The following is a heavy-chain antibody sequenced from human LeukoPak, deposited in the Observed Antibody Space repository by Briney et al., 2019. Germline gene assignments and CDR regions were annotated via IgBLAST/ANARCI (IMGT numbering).Heavy chain of an antibody. CDR1: GGSISSSSYY. CDR3: ARALGGTPYYFDY. D-gene: IGHD2-15*01. CDR2: IYYSGST. Sequence: SETLSLTCTVSGGSISSSSYYWGWIRQPPGKGLEWIGSIYYSGSTYYNPSLKSRVTISVDTSKNQFSLKLSSVTAADTAVYYCARALGGTPYYFDYWGQGTLVTVSS. J-gene: IGHJ4*02. V-gene: IGHV4-39*01.